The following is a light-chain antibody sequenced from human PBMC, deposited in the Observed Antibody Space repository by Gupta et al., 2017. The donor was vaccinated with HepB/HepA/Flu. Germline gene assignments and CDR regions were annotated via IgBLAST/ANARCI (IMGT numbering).Light chain of an antibody. CDR3: QQYDSSPPIT. CDR2: GAS. Sequence: EIVLTQSPGTLSLSPGERATLSCRASQSVSSSYLAWYQQKPGQAPRLLIYGASSRATGIPDRFSGSGSGTDFTLTISRREPADFAVYYCQQYDSSPPITFGQGTRLEIK. V-gene: IGKV3-20*01. CDR1: QSVSSSY. J-gene: IGKJ5*01.